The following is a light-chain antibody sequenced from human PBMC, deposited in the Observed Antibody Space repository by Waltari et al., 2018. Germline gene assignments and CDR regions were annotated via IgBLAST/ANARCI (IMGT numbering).Light chain of an antibody. CDR2: QAS. J-gene: IGKJ2*01. CDR1: QSISSW. Sequence: IQMTQSPSTLSASVGDRVTITCRASQSISSWLAWYQQKPGKAPKILMYQASSLESGVPSRFSGSGSGTEFTLTISSLQPDDFATYYCQQYNSYPYTFGQGTKLEIK. V-gene: IGKV1-5*03. CDR3: QQYNSYPYT.